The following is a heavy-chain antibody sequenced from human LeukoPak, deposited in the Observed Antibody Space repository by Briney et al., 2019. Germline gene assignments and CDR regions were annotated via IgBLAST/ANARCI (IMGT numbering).Heavy chain of an antibody. J-gene: IGHJ6*03. CDR3: ARVGRYCSSSSCYPRIYYMDV. CDR1: GGSFSGYY. CDR2: INHSGST. D-gene: IGHD2-2*01. Sequence: SETLSLTCAVYGGSFSGYYWSWIRQPPGKGLEWIGEINHSGSTNYNPSLKSRATISVDTSKKQFSPKLRSVTAADTAVYYCARVGRYCSSSSCYPRIYYMDVWGKGTTVTVSS. V-gene: IGHV4-34*01.